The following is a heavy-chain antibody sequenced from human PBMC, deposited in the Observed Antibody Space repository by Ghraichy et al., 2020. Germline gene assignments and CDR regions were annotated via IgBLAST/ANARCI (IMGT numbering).Heavy chain of an antibody. CDR2: INTDGSTT. J-gene: IGHJ4*02. CDR3: GRGGVTAGLDY. CDR1: GFTFNSYW. D-gene: IGHD2-21*02. Sequence: GGSLRLSCAASGFTFNSYWMHWVRQAPGKGLVWVSHINTDGSTTVYADSVKGRFTISRDNAKNTLYLQMNSLRAEDTAVYYCGRGGVTAGLDYWGQGTLVTVSS. V-gene: IGHV3-74*01.